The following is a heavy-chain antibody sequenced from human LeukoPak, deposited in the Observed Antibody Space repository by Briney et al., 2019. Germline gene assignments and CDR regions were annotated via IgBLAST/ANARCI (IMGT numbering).Heavy chain of an antibody. Sequence: ASVKVSCKASGYTFTGYYMHWVRQAPGQGLEWMGWINPNSGGTNYAQKLQGRVTMTTDTSTSTAYMELRSLRSDDTAVYYCARGGYDQDYYYGMDVWGQGTTVTVSS. V-gene: IGHV1-2*02. D-gene: IGHD5-12*01. CDR3: ARGGYDQDYYYGMDV. J-gene: IGHJ6*02. CDR1: GYTFTGYY. CDR2: INPNSGGT.